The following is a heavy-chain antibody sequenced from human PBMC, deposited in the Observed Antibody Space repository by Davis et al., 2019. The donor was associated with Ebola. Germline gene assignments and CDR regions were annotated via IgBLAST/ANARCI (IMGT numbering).Heavy chain of an antibody. CDR2: IKQDGSEK. D-gene: IGHD1-1*01. J-gene: IGHJ1*01. V-gene: IGHV3-7*04. CDR1: GFTFSSYA. Sequence: GESLKISCAASGFTFSSYAMSWVRQAPGKGLEWVANIKQDGSEKYYVDSVKGRFTISRDNAKNSLYLQMNSLRAEDTAVYYCARGWHWFQHWGQGTLVTVSS. CDR3: ARGWHWFQH.